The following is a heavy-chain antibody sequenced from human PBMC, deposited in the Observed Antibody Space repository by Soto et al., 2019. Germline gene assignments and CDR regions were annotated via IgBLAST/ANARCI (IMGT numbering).Heavy chain of an antibody. CDR2: IYPGDSDT. V-gene: IGHV5-51*01. J-gene: IGHJ6*02. Sequence: GESLKISCKGSGYSFTSYWIGWVRQMPGKGLEWMGIIYPGDSDTRYSPSFQGQVTISADKSISTAYLQWSSLKASDTAMYYCARHNCGGDCYPGHYYYYYGMDAWGQGTTVTVSS. CDR1: GYSFTSYW. D-gene: IGHD2-21*02. CDR3: ARHNCGGDCYPGHYYYYYGMDA.